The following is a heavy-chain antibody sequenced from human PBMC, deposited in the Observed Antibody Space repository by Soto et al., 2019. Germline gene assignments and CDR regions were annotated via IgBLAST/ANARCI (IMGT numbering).Heavy chain of an antibody. CDR1: GFTFSRYW. CDR3: ASGHCVTNGYYSPVEY. V-gene: IGHV3-74*01. D-gene: IGHD3-22*01. Sequence: EVQLLESGGGLVQPGGSLRLSCSASGFTFSRYWMHWVRQTPGKGLVWVSRLNSDGSFTSYADSVKGRFTISRDNAENPLYLQMNRLTAEDTAVYYCASGHCVTNGYYSPVEYWGQGSLVTFSS. J-gene: IGHJ4*02. CDR2: LNSDGSFT.